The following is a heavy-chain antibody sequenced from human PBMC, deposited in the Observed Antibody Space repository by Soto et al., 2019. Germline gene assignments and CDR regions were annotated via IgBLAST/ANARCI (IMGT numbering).Heavy chain of an antibody. J-gene: IGHJ6*02. Sequence: QVQLVESGGVVVQPGRSLRLSCAASGFTFSTFAMHWVRQAPGKGLEWVAFILYDGSNKYYADSVKGRFTISRDDSKNTLFLQMNSLRAEDTAVYYCARPGSNYGGYYYHGMDVWGQGTTVTVSS. D-gene: IGHD4-4*01. CDR1: GFTFSTFA. V-gene: IGHV3-30-3*01. CDR2: ILYDGSNK. CDR3: ARPGSNYGGYYYHGMDV.